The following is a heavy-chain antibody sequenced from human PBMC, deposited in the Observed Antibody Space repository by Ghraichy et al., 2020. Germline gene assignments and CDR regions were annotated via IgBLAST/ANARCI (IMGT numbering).Heavy chain of an antibody. D-gene: IGHD3-16*01. V-gene: IGHV3-74*01. CDR1: GFTFGSPF. Sequence: GGSLRLSCAASGFTFGSPFIHWARQDPGKGLVWVSCIKTDGSVTDYAASVKGRFTLSIDNGKNTVYLQMNTLTADDTAVYFCSMDLGVYWGQGTLVNVSS. J-gene: IGHJ4*02. CDR2: IKTDGSVT. CDR3: SMDLGVY.